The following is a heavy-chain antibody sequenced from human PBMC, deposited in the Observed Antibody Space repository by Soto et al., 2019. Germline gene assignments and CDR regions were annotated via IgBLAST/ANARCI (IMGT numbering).Heavy chain of an antibody. J-gene: IGHJ4*02. D-gene: IGHD2-8*02. CDR2: IYYSGST. CDR1: GGSISSISYY. CDR3: ARDKITGLFDY. V-gene: IGHV4-39*07. Sequence: SETLSLTCTVSGGSISSISYYWGWIRQPPGKGLEWIGSIYYSGSTYYNPSLKSRVTISVDTSKNQFSLKLTSVTAADTAVYYCARDKITGLFDYSGQGTLVTVSS.